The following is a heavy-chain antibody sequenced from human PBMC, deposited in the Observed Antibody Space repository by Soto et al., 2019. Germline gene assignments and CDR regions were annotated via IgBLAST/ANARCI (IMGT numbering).Heavy chain of an antibody. CDR1: GFTFSSYE. Sequence: GGSLRLSCAASGFTFSSYEMNWVRQAPGKGLEWVSYIRSSGSTIYYADSVKGRFTISRDNAKNSLYLQMNSLRAEDTAVYYCARGFGRFGELLYYYYGMDVLGQGTTVTVSS. CDR3: ARGFGRFGELLYYYYGMDV. CDR2: IRSSGSTI. V-gene: IGHV3-48*03. J-gene: IGHJ6*02. D-gene: IGHD3-10*01.